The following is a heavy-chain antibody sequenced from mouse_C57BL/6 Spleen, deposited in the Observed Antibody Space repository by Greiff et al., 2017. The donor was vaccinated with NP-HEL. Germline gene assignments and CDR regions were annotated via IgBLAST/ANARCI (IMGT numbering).Heavy chain of an antibody. V-gene: IGHV5-17*01. CDR1: GFTFSDYG. CDR3: ARSDGGSLDY. Sequence: EVKLMESGGGLVKPGGSLKLSCAASGFTFSDYGMHWVRQAPEKGLEWVAYISCGSSTIYYADTVKGRFTISRDNAKNTLFLQMTSLRSEDTAMYYCARSDGGSLDYWGQGTTLTVSS. D-gene: IGHD1-1*02. J-gene: IGHJ2*01. CDR2: ISCGSSTI.